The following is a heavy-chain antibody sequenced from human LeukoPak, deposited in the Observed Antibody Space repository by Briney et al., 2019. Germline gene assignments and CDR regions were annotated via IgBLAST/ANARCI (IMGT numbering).Heavy chain of an antibody. CDR2: ISSSSRSTI. CDR3: ARTDYGESYFDY. J-gene: IGHJ4*02. CDR1: GFTLSSYA. Sequence: GGSLRLSCAASGFTLSSYAMNWVRQAPGKGLEWVSYISSSSRSTIYYADSVKGRFTISRDNAKSSLYLQMNSLRAEDTAMYYCARTDYGESYFDYWGQGTLVTVSS. V-gene: IGHV3-48*01. D-gene: IGHD4-17*01.